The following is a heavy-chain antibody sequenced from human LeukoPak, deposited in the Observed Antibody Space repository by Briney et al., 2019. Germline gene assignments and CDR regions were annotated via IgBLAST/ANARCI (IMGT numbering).Heavy chain of an antibody. CDR1: GFSFSTYS. Sequence: GGSLRLSCAASGFSFSTYSMTWVRQAPGKGLEWVSSISSSSSYIYYADSMKGRVTISRDNAKNSLYLQMNGLRAEDTAVYYCARDKYQDTAMVSSFWGQGTLVTVSS. V-gene: IGHV3-21*01. J-gene: IGHJ4*02. D-gene: IGHD5-18*01. CDR3: ARDKYQDTAMVSSF. CDR2: ISSSSSYI.